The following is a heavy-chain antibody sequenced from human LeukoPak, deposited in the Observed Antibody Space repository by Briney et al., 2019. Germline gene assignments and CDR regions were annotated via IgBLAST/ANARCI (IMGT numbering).Heavy chain of an antibody. V-gene: IGHV4-61*01. Sequence: KASETLSLTCTVSGGSVSSGSYYWSWIRQPPGKGLEWIGYIYYSGSTNYNPSLKSRVTISVDTSKNQFSLKLSSVTAADTAVYYCARDFYDSSGPHGGRYFDYWGQGTLVTVSS. D-gene: IGHD3-22*01. CDR3: ARDFYDSSGPHGGRYFDY. CDR2: IYYSGST. CDR1: GGSVSSGSYY. J-gene: IGHJ4*02.